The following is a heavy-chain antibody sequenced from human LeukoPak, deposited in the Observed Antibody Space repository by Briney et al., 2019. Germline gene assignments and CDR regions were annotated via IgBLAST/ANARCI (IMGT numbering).Heavy chain of an antibody. CDR3: ARGLNQGHYFDY. D-gene: IGHD3-16*01. CDR1: GFTFSSYE. J-gene: IGHJ4*02. CDR2: ISSSGSTI. V-gene: IGHV3-48*03. Sequence: GGSLRLSCAASGFTFSSYEMNWVRQAPGQGLEWVSYISSSGSTIYYADSVKGRFTISRDNAKNSLYLQMNSLRAEDTAVYYCARGLNQGHYFDYWGQGTLVTVSS.